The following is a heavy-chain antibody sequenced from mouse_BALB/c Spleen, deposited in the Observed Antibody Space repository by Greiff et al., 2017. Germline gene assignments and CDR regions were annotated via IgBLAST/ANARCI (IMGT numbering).Heavy chain of an antibody. CDR3: ARSGGFDY. D-gene: IGHD1-1*02. Sequence: EVKLVESGGGLVQPGGSRKLSCAASGFTFSSFGMHWFRQAPEKGLAWVAYISSGSSTIYYAATVKGRFTISRDNPKNTLFLQMTSLRSEDTAMYYCARSGGFDYWGQGTTLTVSS. J-gene: IGHJ2*01. CDR1: GFTFSSFG. CDR2: ISSGSSTI. V-gene: IGHV5-17*02.